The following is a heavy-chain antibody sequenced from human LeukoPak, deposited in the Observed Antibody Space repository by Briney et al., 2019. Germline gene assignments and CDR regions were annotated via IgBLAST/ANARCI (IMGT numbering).Heavy chain of an antibody. Sequence: GESLKISCKASGYSFTDHWIGWVRQMPGKGLEWMGIIYPGDSDTRYSPSFQGQVTISADKSISTAYLQCSTLQAPDTAMYYCARGDNSGWYFFDYWGQGTLVTVSS. D-gene: IGHD6-19*01. CDR2: IYPGDSDT. CDR3: ARGDNSGWYFFDY. CDR1: GYSFTDHW. V-gene: IGHV5-51*01. J-gene: IGHJ4*02.